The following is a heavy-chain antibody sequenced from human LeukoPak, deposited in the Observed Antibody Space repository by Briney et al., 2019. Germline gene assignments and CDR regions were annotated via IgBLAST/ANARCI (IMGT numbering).Heavy chain of an antibody. V-gene: IGHV4-39*07. CDR1: GGSISSSSYY. J-gene: IGHJ3*02. D-gene: IGHD4-17*01. Sequence: SETLSLTCTVSGGSISSSSYYWGWIRQPPGKGLEWIGSIYYSGSTYYNPSLKSRVTISVDTSKNQFSLKLRSVTAADTAVYYCARDLVTVTKGFDIWGQGTVVSVSS. CDR3: ARDLVTVTKGFDI. CDR2: IYYSGST.